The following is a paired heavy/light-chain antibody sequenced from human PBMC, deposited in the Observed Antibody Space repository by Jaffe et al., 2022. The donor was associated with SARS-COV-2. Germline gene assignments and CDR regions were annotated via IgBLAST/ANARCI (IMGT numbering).Light chain of an antibody. J-gene: IGKJ4*01. CDR2: GAS. CDR1: QSVSSN. V-gene: IGKV3-15*01. CDR3: QQYNKWPLT. Sequence: EIVMTQSPATLSVSPGERATLSCRASQSVSSNLAWYQQKPGQAPRLLIYGASTRATGVPARFSGSGSGTEFTVTISSLQSEDFAVYYCQQYNKWPLTFGGGTKVEI.
Heavy chain of an antibody. CDR2: TSSDSRHI. V-gene: IGHV3-21*01. CDR3: ATFETVRRGEFEY. J-gene: IGHJ4*02. Sequence: EVLLVESGGGLVQPGGSLRLSCAASGFTFSTYSMNWVRQAPGKGLEWVSSTSSDSRHIYYADSVQGRFTISRDNAKSSLYLQMNSLRADDTAVYYCATFETVRRGEFEYWGQGTLVTVSS. D-gene: IGHD3-16*01. CDR1: GFTFSTYS.